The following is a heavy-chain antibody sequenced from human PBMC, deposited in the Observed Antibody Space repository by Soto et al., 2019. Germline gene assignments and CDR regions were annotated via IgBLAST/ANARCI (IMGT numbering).Heavy chain of an antibody. CDR1: GFTLSSSA. D-gene: IGHD3-10*01. CDR2: VSANGQGI. Sequence: VGSLRLSCAASGFTLSSSAISWVRRAPGKGLEWVSAVSANGQGIYYADSVRGRFTISRDNSKNTVFLHMDSLSAEDTAVYYCAKDRHYPRDYFHYWGQGTLVTVSS. V-gene: IGHV3-23*01. CDR3: AKDRHYPRDYFHY. J-gene: IGHJ4*02.